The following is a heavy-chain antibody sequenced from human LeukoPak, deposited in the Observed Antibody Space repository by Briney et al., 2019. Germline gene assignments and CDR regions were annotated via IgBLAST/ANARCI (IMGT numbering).Heavy chain of an antibody. J-gene: IGHJ5*02. CDR2: INPNSGGT. CDR1: GYRFRDHY. V-gene: IGHV1-2*02. Sequence: ASVKVSCTAYGYRFRDHYIHWVRQAPGQGLEYLGWINPNSGGTNYAQKFQGRVTLTRDTSIDTAYIRLHSLTSDDTAVYYCARGYFGDYVLDTWGQGALITVSS. D-gene: IGHD4-17*01. CDR3: ARGYFGDYVLDT.